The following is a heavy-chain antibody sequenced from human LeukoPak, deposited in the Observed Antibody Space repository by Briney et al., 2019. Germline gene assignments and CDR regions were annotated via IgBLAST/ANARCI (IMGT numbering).Heavy chain of an antibody. D-gene: IGHD3-10*01. CDR2: INPNSGGT. CDR1: GYTFTGYY. Sequence: ASVKVSCKASGYTFTGYYMHWVRQAPGQGLEWMGWINPNSGGTNYAQRFQGRVTMTRDTSISTAYMELSRLRSDDTAVYYCAKDPHSYYYGSGSYYAPGYWGQGTLVTVSS. CDR3: AKDPHSYYYGSGSYYAPGY. V-gene: IGHV1-2*02. J-gene: IGHJ4*02.